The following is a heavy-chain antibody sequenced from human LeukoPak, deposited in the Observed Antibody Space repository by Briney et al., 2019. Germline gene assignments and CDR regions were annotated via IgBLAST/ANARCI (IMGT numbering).Heavy chain of an antibody. J-gene: IGHJ4*02. CDR3: ARGHSILDY. Sequence: SETLSLTCTVSGGSVSSGSYYWSWIRQPAGKGLEWIGRIYTSGSTNYNPSLKSRVTMSVDTSKNQFSLKLSSVTAADTAVYYCARGHSILDYWGQGTLVTVSS. D-gene: IGHD2/OR15-2a*01. CDR2: IYTSGST. CDR1: GGSVSSGSYY. V-gene: IGHV4-61*02.